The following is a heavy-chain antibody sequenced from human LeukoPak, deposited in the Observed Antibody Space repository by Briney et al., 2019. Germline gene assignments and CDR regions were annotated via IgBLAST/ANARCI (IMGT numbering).Heavy chain of an antibody. CDR2: IRSKVYSYAT. D-gene: IGHD1-26*01. V-gene: IGHV3-73*01. Sequence: GGPLSLSCAASGFPFSGSAMHWVRQASGKAREGVGRIRSKVYSYATEYAASVKGRFTISRDDSKNTAYLQMNSLKTEDTAVYYCSSLSGSYYTLFWGQGTLVTVSS. CDR3: SSLSGSYYTLF. J-gene: IGHJ4*02. CDR1: GFPFSGSA.